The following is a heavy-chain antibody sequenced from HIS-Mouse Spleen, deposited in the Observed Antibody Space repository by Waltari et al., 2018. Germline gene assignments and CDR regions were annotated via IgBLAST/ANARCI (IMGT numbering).Heavy chain of an antibody. CDR3: AKDRGSQFDY. CDR1: SYG. Sequence: SYGMHWVRQAPGKGLEWVAVISYDGSNKYYADSVKGRFTISRDNSKNTLYLQMNSLRAEDTAVYYCAKDRGSQFDYWGQGTLVTVSS. V-gene: IGHV3-30*18. D-gene: IGHD1-26*01. CDR2: ISYDGSNK. J-gene: IGHJ4*02.